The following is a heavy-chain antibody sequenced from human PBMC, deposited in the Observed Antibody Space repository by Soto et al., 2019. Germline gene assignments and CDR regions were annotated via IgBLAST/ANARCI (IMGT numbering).Heavy chain of an antibody. CDR2: ISQSGST. CDR3: ARETETYSYEADH. CDR1: GGSISGYY. D-gene: IGHD5-18*01. Sequence: QVQLQQWGAGLLMPSETLSLTCAVYGGSISGYYWTWIRQAPGKGLEWIGEISQSGSTHPNPSFKSRVRLSVDTSENQFALKLRSVTAADTAVYYWARETETYSYEADHWGQGTAVTVSS. V-gene: IGHV4-34*02. J-gene: IGHJ4*02.